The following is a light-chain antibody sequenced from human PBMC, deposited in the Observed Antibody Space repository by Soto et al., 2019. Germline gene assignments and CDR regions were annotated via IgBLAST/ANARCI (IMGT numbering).Light chain of an antibody. Sequence: QSVLTQLPSVSGAPGQRVTISCTGSSSNIGAGYDVHWYQQLPGTAPKLLIYGNSNRPSAVPDRFSGSKSGTSASLAITGLRAEDAAGYYYYSYDNSLSGYVFGTGTKLTVL. CDR1: SSNIGAGYD. V-gene: IGLV1-40*01. CDR3: YSYDNSLSGYV. CDR2: GNS. J-gene: IGLJ1*01.